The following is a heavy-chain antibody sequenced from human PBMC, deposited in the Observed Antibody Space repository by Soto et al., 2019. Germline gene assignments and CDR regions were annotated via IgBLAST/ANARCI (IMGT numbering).Heavy chain of an antibody. Sequence: EVQLVESGGGLVQPGGSLRLSCAASGFTFSSYSMNWVRQAPGKGLEWLSYISASGSNTIYYADSVKGRFIISRHSAKNSLYLQMHSLRDEDTAVYYCARVGSSGSFDSWGQGTLVTVSS. CDR2: ISASGSNTI. CDR1: GFTFSSYS. V-gene: IGHV3-48*02. J-gene: IGHJ4*02. CDR3: ARVGSSGSFDS. D-gene: IGHD3-22*01.